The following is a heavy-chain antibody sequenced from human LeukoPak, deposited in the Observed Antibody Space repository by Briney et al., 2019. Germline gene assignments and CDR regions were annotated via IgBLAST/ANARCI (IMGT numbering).Heavy chain of an antibody. D-gene: IGHD2-15*01. CDR2: INHSGST. CDR3: ARGRDIVVVVAATPGYFDY. CDR1: GGSFVGSY. V-gene: IGHV4-34*01. Sequence: SETLSLTCAVYGGSFVGSYWSWIGNPPGKGLEWIGEINHSGSTNYNPSLKSRVTISVDTSKNQFSLKLSSVTAADTAVYYCARGRDIVVVVAATPGYFDYWGQGTLVTVSS. J-gene: IGHJ4*02.